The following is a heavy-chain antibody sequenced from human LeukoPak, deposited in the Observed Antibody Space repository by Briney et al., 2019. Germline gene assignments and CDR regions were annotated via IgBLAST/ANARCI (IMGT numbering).Heavy chain of an antibody. Sequence: GGSLRLSCAASGFTFSSYSMNWVRQAPGKGLEWVSSISSSSSYIYYADSVKGRFTISRDNSKNTLYLQMNSLRAEDTAVYYCARGRGYYFDYWGQGTLVTVSS. CDR2: ISSSSSYI. CDR1: GFTFSSYS. V-gene: IGHV3-21*01. CDR3: ARGRGYYFDY. J-gene: IGHJ4*02.